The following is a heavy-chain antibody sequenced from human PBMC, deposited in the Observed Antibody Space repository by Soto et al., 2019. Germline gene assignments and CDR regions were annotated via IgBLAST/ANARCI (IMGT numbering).Heavy chain of an antibody. D-gene: IGHD1-26*01. CDR1: GYTFTSYY. Sequence: ASVKVSCKASGYTFTSYYMHWVRQAPGQGLEWMGIINPSGGSTSYAQKFQGRVTMTRDTSTSTVHMELSSLSSEDTAVYYCARYSGSYPLSFDYWGQGTLVTVSS. V-gene: IGHV1-46*01. CDR3: ARYSGSYPLSFDY. J-gene: IGHJ4*02. CDR2: INPSGGST.